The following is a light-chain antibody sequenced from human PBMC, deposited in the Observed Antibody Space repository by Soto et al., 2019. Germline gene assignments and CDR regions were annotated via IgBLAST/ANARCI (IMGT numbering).Light chain of an antibody. CDR1: QSVSSN. J-gene: IGKJ1*01. V-gene: IGKV3-15*01. CDR2: GAS. CDR3: QQYNNWWT. Sequence: EIVMTQSPATRSLSPGERASLSCRASQSVSSNLAWYQQKPGQAPRLLIYGASTRATGIPARFSGSGSGTEFTLTITSLQSEDFAVYYCQQYNNWWTFGQGTKVDIK.